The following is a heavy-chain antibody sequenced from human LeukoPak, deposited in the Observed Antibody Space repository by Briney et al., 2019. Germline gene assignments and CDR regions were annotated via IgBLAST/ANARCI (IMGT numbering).Heavy chain of an antibody. V-gene: IGHV4-4*02. CDR2: INHSGST. CDR1: GDSINSLDL. D-gene: IGHD6-19*01. J-gene: IGHJ6*02. Sequence: PSGTLSLTCTVSGDSINSLDLWSWVRQPPGKGLEWIGEINHSGSTNYNPSLNSRVTISVDTSKNQFSLKLSSVTAADTAVYYCARGFSSGWFYYYYGMDVWGQGTTVTVSS. CDR3: ARGFSSGWFYYYYGMDV.